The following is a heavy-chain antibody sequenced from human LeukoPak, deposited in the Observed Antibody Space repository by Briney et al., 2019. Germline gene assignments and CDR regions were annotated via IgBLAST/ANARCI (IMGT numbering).Heavy chain of an antibody. CDR1: GGTFSSYA. V-gene: IGHV1-69*05. CDR2: IIPIFGTA. J-gene: IGHJ5*02. CDR3: ARDRPTTVTSNWFDP. D-gene: IGHD4-17*01. Sequence: GSSVKVSCKASGGTFSSYAISWVRQAPGQGLEWMGGIIPIFGTANYAQKFQGRVTITTDESTSTAYMELSSLRSEDTAVYCCARDRPTTVTSNWFDPWGQGTLVTVSS.